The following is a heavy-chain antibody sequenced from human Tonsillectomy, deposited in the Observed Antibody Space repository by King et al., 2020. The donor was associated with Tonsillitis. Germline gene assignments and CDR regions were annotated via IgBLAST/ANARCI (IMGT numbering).Heavy chain of an antibody. Sequence: VQLVESGGGLVQPGRSLRLSCAASGFTFDDYAMHWVRQAPGKGLEWVSGISWNSGSIGYADSVKGRFTISRDNAKNSLYLQMNSLRAEDTALYYCAKDTYPDLSCGSLYWGQGTLVTVSS. J-gene: IGHJ4*02. CDR3: AKDTYPDLSCGSLY. CDR1: GFTFDDYA. V-gene: IGHV3-9*01. CDR2: ISWNSGSI. D-gene: IGHD2-15*01.